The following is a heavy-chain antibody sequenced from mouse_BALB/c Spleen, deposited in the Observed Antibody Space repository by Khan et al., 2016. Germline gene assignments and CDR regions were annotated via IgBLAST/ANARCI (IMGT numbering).Heavy chain of an antibody. CDR1: GYTFTNYG. CDR3: AKLTGTPWDY. Sequence: QIQLVQSGPELKKPGETVKISCKASGYTFTNYGMNWVKQAPGKGLKWMGWINTNTGEPTYAEELKGRVAFSLETSASTAYLQINDFKNEDTATYFCAKLTGTPWDYWGQGTTLTVSS. CDR2: INTNTGEP. J-gene: IGHJ2*01. D-gene: IGHD4-1*01. V-gene: IGHV9-3*02.